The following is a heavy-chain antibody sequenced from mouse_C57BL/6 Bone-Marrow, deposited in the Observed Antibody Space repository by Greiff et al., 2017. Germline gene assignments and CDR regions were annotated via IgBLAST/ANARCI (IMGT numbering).Heavy chain of an antibody. CDR3: ERYDGELGSWFAY. J-gene: IGHJ3*01. CDR2: ISNKANGYTT. V-gene: IGHV7-3*01. Sequence: EVKLQEPGGGLVQPGASLSLSCAASGFTFTDYYMSWVRQPPGKALEWLGFISNKANGYTTEYSASVKDRFTISRDNSQSILYLHMNALRAADSGTYYCERYDGELGSWFAYWGQGTLVTVSA. CDR1: GFTFTDYY. D-gene: IGHD4-1*01.